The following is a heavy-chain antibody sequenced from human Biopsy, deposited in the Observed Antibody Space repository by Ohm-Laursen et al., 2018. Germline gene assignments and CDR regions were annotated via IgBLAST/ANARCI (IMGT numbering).Heavy chain of an antibody. CDR3: ARALPPHLQSGYL. Sequence: SDTLSLTCPVYGGSFSGYYWSWIRQPPGKGLEWIGEINHSGSTNYNPPLKSRVTISVDTSKNQFSLKLSSVTAADTAMYYCARALPPHLQSGYLWGQGTLVTVSS. CDR2: INHSGST. J-gene: IGHJ5*02. CDR1: GGSFSGYY. V-gene: IGHV4-34*01. D-gene: IGHD5-24*01.